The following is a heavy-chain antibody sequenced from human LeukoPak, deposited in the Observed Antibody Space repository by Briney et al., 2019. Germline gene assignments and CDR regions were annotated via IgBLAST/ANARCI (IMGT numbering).Heavy chain of an antibody. Sequence: GASVKVSCKASGYSFTSNVISWVRQAPGQGLEWMGWISAYNGNTNYAQKLQGRVTMTRNTSISTAYMELSSLRSEDTAVYYCARGGGYTKAVDYWGQGTLLTVSS. CDR1: GYSFTSNV. J-gene: IGHJ4*02. CDR2: ISAYNGNT. D-gene: IGHD6-25*01. V-gene: IGHV1-18*01. CDR3: ARGGGYTKAVDY.